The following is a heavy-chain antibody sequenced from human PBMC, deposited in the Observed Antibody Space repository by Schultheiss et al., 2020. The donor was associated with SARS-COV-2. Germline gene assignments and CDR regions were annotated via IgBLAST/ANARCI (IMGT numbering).Heavy chain of an antibody. D-gene: IGHD2-15*01. J-gene: IGHJ4*02. CDR2: IYYSGST. Sequence: SETLSLTCTVSGGSISSYYWSWIRQPPGKGLEWIGYIYYSGSTNYNPSLKSRVTISIDKSTNQFSLKLTSVTAADTAVYYCANGGGSLDYWGQGTLVTVSS. CDR1: GGSISSYY. CDR3: ANGGGSLDY. V-gene: IGHV4-59*12.